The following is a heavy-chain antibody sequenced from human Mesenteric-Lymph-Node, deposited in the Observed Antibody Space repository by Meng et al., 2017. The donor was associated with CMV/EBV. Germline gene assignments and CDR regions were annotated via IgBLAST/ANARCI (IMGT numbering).Heavy chain of an antibody. V-gene: IGHV4-34*01. CDR1: GGSFSGYY. CDR3: ASPTGYSSPY. J-gene: IGHJ4*02. Sequence: LSLTCAVYGGSFSGYYWSWSRQPPGKGLEWIGEINHSGSTNYNPSLKSRVTISVDTSKNQFSLKLSSVTAADTAVYYCASPTGYSSPYWGQGTLVTVSS. D-gene: IGHD6-19*01. CDR2: INHSGST.